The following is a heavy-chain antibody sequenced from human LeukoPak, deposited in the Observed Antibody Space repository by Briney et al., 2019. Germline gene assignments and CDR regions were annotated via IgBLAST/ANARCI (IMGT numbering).Heavy chain of an antibody. CDR2: TYYRSKWYN. V-gene: IGHV6-1*01. CDR1: GDSVSSNSAA. CDR3: ARKKDFDWLFTLGDYGMDV. J-gene: IGHJ6*02. Sequence: SQTLSLTCAISGDSVSSNSAAWNWIRQSPSRGLEWLGRTYYRSKWYNDYAVSVKSRITINPDTSKNQFSLKLSSVTAADTAVYYCARKKDFDWLFTLGDYGMDVWGQGTTVTVSS. D-gene: IGHD3-9*01.